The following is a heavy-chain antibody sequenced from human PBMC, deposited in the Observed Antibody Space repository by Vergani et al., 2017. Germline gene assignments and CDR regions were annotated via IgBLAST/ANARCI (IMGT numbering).Heavy chain of an antibody. J-gene: IGHJ5*02. CDR1: GFTFSSYA. CDR2: MSGSNGST. V-gene: IGHV3-23*01. D-gene: IGHD2-15*01. Sequence: EVQLLESGGGLVQPGGSLRLSCAASGFTFSSYAMSWVRQAPGKGLEWVSSMSGSNGSTYYADTVKGRFTISRDHSKHTLYLQMNSLRAEDTAVYYCAKDEGVAAMSNGFDPWGQGTLVTVSS. CDR3: AKDEGVAAMSNGFDP.